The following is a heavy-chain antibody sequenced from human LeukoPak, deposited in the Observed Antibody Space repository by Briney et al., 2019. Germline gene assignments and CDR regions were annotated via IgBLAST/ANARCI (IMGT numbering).Heavy chain of an antibody. V-gene: IGHV4-59*08. Sequence: PSETLSLTCTVSGGSISSYYWSWIRQPPGKGLEYIGYIYFSGSTNYNPSLKSRVTISVDTSKNQFSLKLSSVTAADTAVYYCARAIGRYYDSSGYQKPYGMDVWGQGTTVTVSS. D-gene: IGHD3-22*01. CDR3: ARAIGRYYDSSGYQKPYGMDV. J-gene: IGHJ6*02. CDR2: IYFSGST. CDR1: GGSISSYY.